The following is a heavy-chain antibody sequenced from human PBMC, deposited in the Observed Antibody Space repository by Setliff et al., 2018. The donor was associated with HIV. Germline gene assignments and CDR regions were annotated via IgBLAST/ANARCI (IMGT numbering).Heavy chain of an antibody. J-gene: IGHJ4*02. V-gene: IGHV1-46*01. D-gene: IGHD3-16*02. Sequence: ASVKVSCKTSGYAFTYYYIHWVRQAPGQGLEWLGTLNPNGGSTTYAQKFQGRVTMTRDTSTSTVYMELRSLRSGDTAVYYCARVQTVIPPSFDHWGQGTLVTVSS. CDR3: ARVQTVIPPSFDH. CDR2: LNPNGGST. CDR1: GYAFTYYY.